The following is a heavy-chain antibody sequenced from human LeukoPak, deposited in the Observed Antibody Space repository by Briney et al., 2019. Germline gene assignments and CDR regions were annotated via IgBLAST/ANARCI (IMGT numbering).Heavy chain of an antibody. Sequence: SETLSLTCAVSGGSISSGGYSSSWIRQPPGKGLEWIGYIYHSGSTYYNPSLKSRVTISVDTSKNQFSLKLSSVTAADTAVYYCARGYCTNGVCPVYYGMDVWGQGTTVTVSS. V-gene: IGHV4-30-2*01. CDR2: IYHSGST. J-gene: IGHJ6*02. D-gene: IGHD2-8*01. CDR3: ARGYCTNGVCPVYYGMDV. CDR1: GGSISSGGYS.